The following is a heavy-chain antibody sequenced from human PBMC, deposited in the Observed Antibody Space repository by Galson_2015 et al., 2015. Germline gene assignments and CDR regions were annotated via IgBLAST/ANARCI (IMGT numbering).Heavy chain of an antibody. Sequence: SLRLSCAASGFTFSDYYMSWIRQAPGKGLEWVSYISSSSSYTNYADSVKGRFTIPRDNAKNSLYLQMNSLRAEDTAVYYCARDLPYYYDSSGYHYYYYGMDVWGQGTTVTVSS. CDR1: GFTFSDYY. J-gene: IGHJ6*02. CDR2: ISSSSSYT. CDR3: ARDLPYYYDSSGYHYYYYGMDV. D-gene: IGHD3-22*01. V-gene: IGHV3-11*06.